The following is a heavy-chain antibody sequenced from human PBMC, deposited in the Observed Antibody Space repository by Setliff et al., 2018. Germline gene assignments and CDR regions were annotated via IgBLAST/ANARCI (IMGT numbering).Heavy chain of an antibody. CDR1: GLSFGDDA. D-gene: IGHD1-7*01. J-gene: IGHJ4*02. CDR2: YSGSNDYI. V-gene: IGHV3-21*01. CDR3: ARGSLSGTTYPSDY. Sequence: PGGSLRLSCAVSGLSFGDDAMAWVRQAPGKGLEWVSSYSGSNDYITYADSVKGRFTISRDNAENSVYLQMNGLRADDTAVYYCARGSLSGTTYPSDYWGQGTLVTVSS.